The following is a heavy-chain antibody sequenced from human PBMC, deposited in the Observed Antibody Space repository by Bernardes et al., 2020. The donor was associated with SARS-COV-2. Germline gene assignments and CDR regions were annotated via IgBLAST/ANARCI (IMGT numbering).Heavy chain of an antibody. D-gene: IGHD3-10*02. CDR3: ARVDLSSGSYYAFDY. J-gene: IGHJ4*02. Sequence: SLSLSGAASGFTFNSYWMHWVRQAPGKGLVWVSRINSDGSTKSYVDSVKGRFTISRDNAKNTLYLQMNSLRAEDTAVYYCARVDLSSGSYYAFDYWGQGALVTVSS. V-gene: IGHV3-74*01. CDR2: INSDGSTK. CDR1: GFTFNSYW.